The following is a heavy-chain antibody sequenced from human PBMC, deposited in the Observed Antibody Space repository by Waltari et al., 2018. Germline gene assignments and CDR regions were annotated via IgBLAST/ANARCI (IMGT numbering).Heavy chain of an antibody. J-gene: IGHJ6*02. CDR2: ITSSYYI. Sequence: EVQMVESGGGLVEPGGSLRLSCATSGFIFSSYSMRWVRQTPGKGWWWGSSITSSYYIYYSDLVEVRFTSSRDNAKQSLYLQMNSLRAEDTAVYYCARDPPIIWNGYPPSMDVWGQGTTVTVSS. V-gene: IGHV3-21*02. CDR3: ARDPPIIWNGYPPSMDV. D-gene: IGHD3-3*01. CDR1: GFIFSSYS.